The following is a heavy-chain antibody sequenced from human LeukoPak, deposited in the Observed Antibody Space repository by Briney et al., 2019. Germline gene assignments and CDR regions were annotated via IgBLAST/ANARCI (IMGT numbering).Heavy chain of an antibody. CDR1: GFTFSSYG. J-gene: IGHJ4*02. CDR3: AKLLPADYGHCY. Sequence: GRSLRLSCAASGFTFSSYGMHWVRQAPGKGLEWVAVISYDGSNKYYADSVKGRFTISRDNSKNTLYLQMNSLRAEDTAVYYCAKLLPADYGHCYWGQGTLVTVSS. D-gene: IGHD4-17*01. CDR2: ISYDGSNK. V-gene: IGHV3-30*18.